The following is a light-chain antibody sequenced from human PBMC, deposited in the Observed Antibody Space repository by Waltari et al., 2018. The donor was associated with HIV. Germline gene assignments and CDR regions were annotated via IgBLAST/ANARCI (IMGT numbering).Light chain of an antibody. J-gene: IGLJ2*01. CDR2: DNN. Sequence: QSVLTQPPSFSAAPGQKVTISCSGTRSNVANNYVSCYQQFPGTAPKLLIYDNNKRPSGIPDRFSGSKSGTSATLDITGLQTGDEADYYCGSWDSSLSGVVFGGGTKVTVL. CDR3: GSWDSSLSGVV. V-gene: IGLV1-51*01. CDR1: RSNVANNY.